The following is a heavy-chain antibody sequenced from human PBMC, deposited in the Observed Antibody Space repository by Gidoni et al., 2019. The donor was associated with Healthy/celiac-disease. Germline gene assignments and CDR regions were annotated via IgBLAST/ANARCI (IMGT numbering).Heavy chain of an antibody. V-gene: IGHV1-69*09. CDR1: GGTFSSYA. CDR2: IIPILGIA. D-gene: IGHD3-22*01. J-gene: IGHJ4*02. CDR3: ARAVGSSGYLGY. Sequence: QVQLVQSGAEVKQPGSSVKVSCKASGGTFSSYAISLVRQAPGQGLEWMGSIIPILGIANYAQKFQGRVTITADKSTSTAYMELSSLRSEDTAVYYCARAVGSSGYLGYWGQGTLVTVSS.